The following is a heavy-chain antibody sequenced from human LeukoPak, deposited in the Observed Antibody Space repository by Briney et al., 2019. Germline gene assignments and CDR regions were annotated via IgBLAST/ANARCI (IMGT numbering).Heavy chain of an antibody. V-gene: IGHV3-23*01. J-gene: IGHJ4*02. Sequence: PGGSLRLSCAASGFTFSPCAMSWVRQAPGKGLEWVSTISGGGRSTDYADSVKGHFTISRDNSKNTLYLQMNSLRAEDTAVYYCARERYFDYWGQGTLVTVSS. CDR2: ISGGGRST. CDR3: ARERYFDY. CDR1: GFTFSPCA.